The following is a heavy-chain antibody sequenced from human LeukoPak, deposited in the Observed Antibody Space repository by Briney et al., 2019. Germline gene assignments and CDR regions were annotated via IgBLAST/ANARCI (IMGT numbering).Heavy chain of an antibody. J-gene: IGHJ4*02. CDR2: IYYSGST. CDR1: GGSISSGGYY. CDR3: AGETYDSSGYKGDY. V-gene: IGHV4-31*03. D-gene: IGHD3-22*01. Sequence: SETLSLTCTVSGGSISSGGYYWSWIRQHPGKGLEWIGYIYYSGSTYYNPSLKSRVTISVDTSKNQFSLKLSSVTAADTAVYYCAGETYDSSGYKGDYWGQGTLVTVSS.